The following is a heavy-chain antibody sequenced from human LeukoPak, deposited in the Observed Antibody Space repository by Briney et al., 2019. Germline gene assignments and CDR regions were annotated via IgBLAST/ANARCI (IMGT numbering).Heavy chain of an antibody. V-gene: IGHV1-46*01. CDR2: INPSGGST. CDR1: GYTFTSYY. J-gene: IGHJ3*02. Sequence: GASVKVSCKASGYTFTSYYMHWVRQAPGQGLEWMGIINPSGGSTGYAQKFQGRVTMTRDMSTSTVYMELSSLRSEDTAVYYCARDGIAAAGTTGAFDIWGQGTMVTVSS. CDR3: ARDGIAAAGTTGAFDI. D-gene: IGHD6-13*01.